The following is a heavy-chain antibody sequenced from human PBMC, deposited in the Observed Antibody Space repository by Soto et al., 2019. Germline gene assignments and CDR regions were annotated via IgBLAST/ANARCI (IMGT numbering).Heavy chain of an antibody. J-gene: IGHJ4*02. CDR3: ARGVTPYYFDY. Sequence: QVPLVQSGAEVKKPGASVKVSCKASGYTFTSYGISWGRHAPGQGLEWMGWISSYNGNKKYAQQLQGRVTMTTDTSTSTAYMELRSLRSDHTAVYYCARGVTPYYFDYCCQGTLVTVSS. CDR1: GYTFTSYG. D-gene: IGHD4-4*01. CDR2: ISSYNGNK. V-gene: IGHV1-18*01.